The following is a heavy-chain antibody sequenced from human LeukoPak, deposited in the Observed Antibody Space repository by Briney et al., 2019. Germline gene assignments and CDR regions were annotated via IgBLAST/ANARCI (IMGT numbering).Heavy chain of an antibody. CDR2: ISSSGSTI. V-gene: IGHV3-48*04. D-gene: IGHD2-21*02. J-gene: IGHJ6*02. Sequence: GGSLRLSCAASGFTFSSYAMSWVRQAPGKGLEWVSYISSSGSTIYYADSVKGRFTISRDNAKNSLYLQMNSLRAEDTAVYYCARVMVVTATRYYYYGMDVWGQGTTVTVSS. CDR1: GFTFSSYA. CDR3: ARVMVVTATRYYYYGMDV.